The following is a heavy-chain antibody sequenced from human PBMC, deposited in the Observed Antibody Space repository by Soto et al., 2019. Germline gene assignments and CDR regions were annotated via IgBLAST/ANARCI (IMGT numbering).Heavy chain of an antibody. CDR3: ARDGPYYYASRMDV. J-gene: IGHJ6*02. V-gene: IGHV3-53*04. CDR2: LHSGGDT. CDR1: GIPVSSNY. D-gene: IGHD3-10*01. Sequence: EVQLVESGGGLVQPGGSLRLSCVASGIPVSSNYMTWVRQAPGKGLEWVSVLHSGGDTYYAISVKGRFTISRHDSTNTVFLQMNSLTAEDTAVYYCARDGPYYYASRMDVWGQGTTVTVSS.